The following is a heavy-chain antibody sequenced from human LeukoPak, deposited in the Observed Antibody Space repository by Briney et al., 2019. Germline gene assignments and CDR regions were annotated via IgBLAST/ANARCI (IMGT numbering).Heavy chain of an antibody. CDR1: GASISSWY. D-gene: IGHD3-22*01. J-gene: IGHJ4*02. CDR2: IHGSGNT. Sequence: SETLSLTCTVTGASISSWYWSWIRQPPGKGLEWIGHIHGSGNTNYNPSLKSRVSMSLETSKNQVSLKLTSVTAADTAVYNCARGQYDTSGYYGVCYFDYWGQGTLVTVSS. CDR3: ARGQYDTSGYYGVCYFDY. V-gene: IGHV4-59*12.